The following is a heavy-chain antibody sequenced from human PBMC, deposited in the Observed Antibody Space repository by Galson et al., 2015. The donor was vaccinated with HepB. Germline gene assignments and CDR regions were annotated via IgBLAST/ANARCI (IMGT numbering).Heavy chain of an antibody. CDR2: INPSGGST. CDR3: AREIRYFDWQSNYYYYYGMDV. J-gene: IGHJ6*02. Sequence: SVKVSCKASGYTFTSYYMHWVRQAPGQGLEWMGIINPSGGSTSYAQKFQGRVTMTRDTSTSTVYMELSSLRSEDTAVYYCAREIRYFDWQSNYYYYYGMDVWGQGTMVTVSS. V-gene: IGHV1-46*01. CDR1: GYTFTSYY. D-gene: IGHD3-9*01.